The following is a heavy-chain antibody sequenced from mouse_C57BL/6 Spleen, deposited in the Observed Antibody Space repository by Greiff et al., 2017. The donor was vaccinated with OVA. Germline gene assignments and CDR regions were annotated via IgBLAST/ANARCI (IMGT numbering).Heavy chain of an antibody. CDR2: ISYDGSN. Sequence: EVQLQESGPGLVKPSPSLSLTCSVTGYSITSGYYWNWIRQFPGNKLEWMCYISYDGSNNYNPSLKNRISITRDTSKNQFFLKLNSVTTEDTATYYCARGDSLYAMDYWGQGTSVTVSS. D-gene: IGHD6-2*01. CDR1: GYSITSGYY. CDR3: ARGDSLYAMDY. J-gene: IGHJ4*01. V-gene: IGHV3-6*01.